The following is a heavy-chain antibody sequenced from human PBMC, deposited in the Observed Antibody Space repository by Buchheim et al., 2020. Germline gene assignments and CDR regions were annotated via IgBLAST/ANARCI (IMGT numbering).Heavy chain of an antibody. Sequence: QVQLVQSGAEVKKPGASVKVSCKASGYTFTGYYMHWVRQAPGQGLEWMGWINPNSGGTNYAQKCQGRVTMTRDTSISTAYMELSRLRSDDTAVYYCAREYGSGSYLEAGWFDPWGQGTL. V-gene: IGHV1-2*02. CDR2: INPNSGGT. J-gene: IGHJ5*02. D-gene: IGHD3-10*01. CDR1: GYTFTGYY. CDR3: AREYGSGSYLEAGWFDP.